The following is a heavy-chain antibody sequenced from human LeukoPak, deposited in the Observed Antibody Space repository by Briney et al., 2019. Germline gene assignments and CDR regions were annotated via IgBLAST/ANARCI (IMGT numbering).Heavy chain of an antibody. D-gene: IGHD3-22*01. CDR1: GYTFTSYG. V-gene: IGHV1-18*01. CDR3: ARAGSYYYDSSGYYPLDY. Sequence: GASVKVSCKASGYTFTSYGISWVRQAPGQGLEWMGWISAYNGNTNYAQKLQGRVTMTTDTSTSTAYMELRSLRSDDTAAYYCARAGSYYYDSSGYYPLDYWGQGTLVTVSS. CDR2: ISAYNGNT. J-gene: IGHJ4*02.